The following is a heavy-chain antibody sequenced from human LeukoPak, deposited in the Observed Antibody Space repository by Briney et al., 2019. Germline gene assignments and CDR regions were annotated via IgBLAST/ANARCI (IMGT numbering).Heavy chain of an antibody. CDR2: INPNSGGT. D-gene: IGHD3-22*01. Sequence: VASVKVSCKASGYTFTGYYMHWVRQAPGQGLEWMGWINPNSGGTNYAQKFQGRVTMTRDTSISTAYMELSRLRSDDTAVYYCARVAVPYYYDSSGYLTYFDYWGQGTLVTVSS. V-gene: IGHV1-2*02. CDR1: GYTFTGYY. J-gene: IGHJ4*02. CDR3: ARVAVPYYYDSSGYLTYFDY.